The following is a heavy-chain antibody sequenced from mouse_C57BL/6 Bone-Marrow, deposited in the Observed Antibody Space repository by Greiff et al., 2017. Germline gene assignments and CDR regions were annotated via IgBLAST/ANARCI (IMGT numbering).Heavy chain of an antibody. CDR3: TRFITTAYAMDY. CDR2: IDPETGGT. D-gene: IGHD1-1*01. V-gene: IGHV1-15*01. Sequence: VQLQQSGAELVRPGASVTLSCKASGYTFTDYEMHWVKQTPVHGLEWIGAIDPETGGTAYNQKFKGKAILTADKSSSTAYMELRSLTSEDSAVYYCTRFITTAYAMDYWGQGTSVTVSS. J-gene: IGHJ4*01. CDR1: GYTFTDYE.